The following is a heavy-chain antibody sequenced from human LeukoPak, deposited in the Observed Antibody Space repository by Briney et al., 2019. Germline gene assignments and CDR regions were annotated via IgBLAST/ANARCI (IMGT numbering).Heavy chain of an antibody. J-gene: IGHJ2*01. CDR2: IYTSGST. V-gene: IGHV4-4*07. Sequence: SETLSLACTVSGGSISSYYWSWIRQPAGKGLEWIGRIYTSGSTNYNPSLKSRVTMSVDTSKNQFSLKLSSVTAADTAVYYCARDHQSSGWSYWYFDLWGRGTLVTVSS. CDR3: ARDHQSSGWSYWYFDL. D-gene: IGHD6-19*01. CDR1: GGSISSYY.